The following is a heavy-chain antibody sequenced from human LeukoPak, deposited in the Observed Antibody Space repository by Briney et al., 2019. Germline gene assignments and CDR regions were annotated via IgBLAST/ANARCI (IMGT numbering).Heavy chain of an antibody. CDR2: IYWDDDK. CDR3: AHIRIQLWQQYYFDY. CDR1: GGSISSYYW. V-gene: IGHV2-5*08. D-gene: IGHD5-18*01. Sequence: TLSLTCTVSGGSISSYYWSWIRQPPGKALEWLALIYWDDDKRYSPSLKSRLTITKDTSKNQVVLTMTNMDPVDTATYYCAHIRIQLWQQYYFDYWGQGTLVTVSS. J-gene: IGHJ4*02.